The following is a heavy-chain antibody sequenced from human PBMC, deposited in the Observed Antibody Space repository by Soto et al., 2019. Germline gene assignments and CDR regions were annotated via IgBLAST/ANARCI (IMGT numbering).Heavy chain of an antibody. J-gene: IGHJ6*03. V-gene: IGHV3-21*01. CDR1: GFTFSSYS. CDR2: ISSSSSYI. CDR3: ARVLERYYYYMDV. Sequence: GGSLRLSCAASGFTFSSYSMNWVRQAPGKGLEWVSSISSSSSYIYYADSVKGRFTISRDNAKNSLYLQMNSLRAEDTAVYYCARVLERYYYYMDVWGKGTTVTVSS. D-gene: IGHD1-1*01.